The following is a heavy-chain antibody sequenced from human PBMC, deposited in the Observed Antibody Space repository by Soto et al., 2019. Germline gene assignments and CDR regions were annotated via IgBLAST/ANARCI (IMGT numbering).Heavy chain of an antibody. CDR1: GFTFSSYA. D-gene: IGHD6-19*01. Sequence: QVQLVESGGGVVQPGRSLRLSCAASGFTFSSYAMHWVRQAPGKGLEWVAVISYDGSNKYYADSVKGRFTISRDNSKNTLYLQMNSLRAEDTAVYYGARVCEAGAGTKLPGGGRPDYYYYGMYVWGQGTTVTVSS. CDR2: ISYDGSNK. CDR3: ARVCEAGAGTKLPGGGRPDYYYYGMYV. V-gene: IGHV3-30-3*01. J-gene: IGHJ6*02.